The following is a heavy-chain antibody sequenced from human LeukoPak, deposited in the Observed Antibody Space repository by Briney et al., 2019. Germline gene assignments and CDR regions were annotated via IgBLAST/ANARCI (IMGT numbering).Heavy chain of an antibody. D-gene: IGHD3-10*02. CDR2: IASSGNYI. J-gene: IGHJ6*04. CDR3: AELGITMIGGV. CDR1: GFTFSYYS. Sequence: GVLRLSCAASGFTFSYYSMNWVRQAPGKGLEWVSSIASSGNYICYADSVKGRFTISRDNAKNSLYLQMNSLRAEDTAVYYCAELGITMIGGVWGKGTTVTISS. V-gene: IGHV3-21*01.